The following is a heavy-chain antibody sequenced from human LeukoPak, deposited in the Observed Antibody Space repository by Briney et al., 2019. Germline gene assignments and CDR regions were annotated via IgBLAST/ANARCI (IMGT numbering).Heavy chain of an antibody. J-gene: IGHJ4*02. D-gene: IGHD3-9*01. CDR1: GFTFNTYW. CDR2: VNREGTTT. Sequence: GGSLRLSCAASGFTFNTYWMHWVRPAPGKGLVWVARVNREGTTTTYADSVKGRFTISRDNAKNTLYLQMNNLRAEDTAVYYCARDLDWILFDYWGQGTLVTVSS. CDR3: ARDLDWILFDY. V-gene: IGHV3-74*03.